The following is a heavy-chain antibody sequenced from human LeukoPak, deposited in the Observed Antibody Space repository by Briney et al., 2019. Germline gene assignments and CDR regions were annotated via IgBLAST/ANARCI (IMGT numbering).Heavy chain of an antibody. V-gene: IGHV4-38-2*01. D-gene: IGHD3-10*01. CDR3: ASGFYGSGSYAYYFDY. CDR1: GHSISSGYY. CDR2: IYHSGTT. Sequence: SETLSLACAVSGHSISSGYYWAWIRQSPGKGLEWIGSIYHSGTTYYNPSLQGRVTILVDTSKNLFSLRLSSVTAADTAVYYCASGFYGSGSYAYYFDYWGQGTLVTVSS. J-gene: IGHJ4*02.